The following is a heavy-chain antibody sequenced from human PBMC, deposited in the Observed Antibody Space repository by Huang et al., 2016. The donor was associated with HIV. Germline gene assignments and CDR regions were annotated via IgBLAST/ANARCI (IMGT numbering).Heavy chain of an antibody. V-gene: IGHV4-39*01. Sequence: QLQLQESGPGLVRPSETLSLICTVSGGSITDSTYYWGWIRQPPGKGLEWIGSIYYSGDTDYNPSLKSRVTMSVDTSKNRFSLDIRSVAVADTAIYYCARHFGSWSGYFDSWGQGTLVPVSS. CDR2: IYYSGDT. CDR1: GGSITDSTYY. D-gene: IGHD3-10*01. CDR3: ARHFGSWSGYFDS. J-gene: IGHJ4*02.